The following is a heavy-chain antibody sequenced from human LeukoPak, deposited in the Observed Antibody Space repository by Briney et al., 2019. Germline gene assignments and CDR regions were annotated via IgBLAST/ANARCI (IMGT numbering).Heavy chain of an antibody. V-gene: IGHV3-33*06. Sequence: GGSLRLSCAASGFTFSNYGMHWVRQAPDKGLEWVAVIWYDGTNKYYVDSVKGRFTISRDNSKNTLYLQMNGLRAEDTALYYCAKGGIEVGHPAGLYFFDSWGRGTLVTVSS. CDR2: IWYDGTNK. CDR3: AKGGIEVGHPAGLYFFDS. CDR1: GFTFSNYG. J-gene: IGHJ4*02. D-gene: IGHD6-19*01.